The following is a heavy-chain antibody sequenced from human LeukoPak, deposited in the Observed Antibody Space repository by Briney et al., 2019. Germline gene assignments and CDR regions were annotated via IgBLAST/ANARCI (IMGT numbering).Heavy chain of an antibody. V-gene: IGHV3-7*01. D-gene: IGHD1-1*01. CDR3: AKLLGTGTTYDS. CDR2: INPDGSQK. CDR1: GFTFSGNW. Sequence: TGGSLRLSCEASGFTFSGNWMSWVRQAPGKGLEWVASINPDGSQKFYVDSVKGRFAISRDNTKNSLYLHMNNLRAEDTAMYYCAKLLGTGTTYDSWGQGTRVTVSS. J-gene: IGHJ4*02.